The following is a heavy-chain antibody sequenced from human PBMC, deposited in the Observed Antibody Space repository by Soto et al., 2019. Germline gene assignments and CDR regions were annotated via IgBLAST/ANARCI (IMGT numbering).Heavy chain of an antibody. J-gene: IGHJ4*02. CDR3: ARGGVVVAAKGDFDY. V-gene: IGHV4-34*01. CDR1: GGSFSGYY. Sequence: SETLSLTCAVYGGSFSGYYWNWIRQPPGKGLEWIGEINHSGSTNYNPSLKSRVTISVDTSKNQFSLKLNSVTAADTAVYYCARGGVVVAAKGDFDYWGQGTLVTVSS. CDR2: INHSGST. D-gene: IGHD2-15*01.